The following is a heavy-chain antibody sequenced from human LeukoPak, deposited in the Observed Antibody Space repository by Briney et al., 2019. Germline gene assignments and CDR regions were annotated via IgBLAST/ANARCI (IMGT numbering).Heavy chain of an antibody. CDR1: GFTFSSYA. V-gene: IGHV3-30-3*01. CDR2: ISYDGSNK. J-gene: IGHJ4*02. D-gene: IGHD1-26*01. Sequence: GGSLRLFCAASGFTFSSYAMHWVRQAPGKGLEWVAVISYDGSNKYYADSVKGRFTISRDNSKNTLYLQMNSLRAEDTAVYYCARGSQVGATSRAYYWGQGTLVTVSS. CDR3: ARGSQVGATSRAYY.